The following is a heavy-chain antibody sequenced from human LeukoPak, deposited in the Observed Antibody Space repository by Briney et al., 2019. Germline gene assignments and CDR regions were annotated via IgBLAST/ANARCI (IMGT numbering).Heavy chain of an antibody. J-gene: IGHJ6*02. CDR1: GFTFSSNY. Sequence: GGSLRLSCAASGFTFSSNYMSWVRQAPGKGLEGVSVIYSGGSTYYSDSVKGRFTISRHNSKNTLYLQMNSLRAEDTAVYYCARGVGMSSSWYDYYYYYGMDVWGQGTTVTVSS. D-gene: IGHD6-13*01. CDR2: IYSGGST. V-gene: IGHV3-53*04. CDR3: ARGVGMSSSWYDYYYYYGMDV.